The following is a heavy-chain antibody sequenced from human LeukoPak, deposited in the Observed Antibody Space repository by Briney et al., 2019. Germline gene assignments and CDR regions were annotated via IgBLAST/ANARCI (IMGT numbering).Heavy chain of an antibody. J-gene: IGHJ2*01. D-gene: IGHD3-10*01. CDR2: IYYTGTT. CDR1: GGSISSNSYY. CDR3: ARHVHYYGSWYFDL. Sequence: PSETLSLTCTVSGGSISSNSYYWGWIRQPPGKGLECFGTIYYTGTTYYNPFLQSRVTISEDTSRNQLSLKLGSVTAADTAVDYCARHVHYYGSWYFDLGARGTLDTVST. V-gene: IGHV4-39*01.